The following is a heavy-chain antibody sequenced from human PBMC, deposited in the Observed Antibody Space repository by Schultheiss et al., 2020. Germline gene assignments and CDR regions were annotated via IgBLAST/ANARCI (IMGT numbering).Heavy chain of an antibody. CDR1: GYDFTNYG. Sequence: GESLKISCKASGYDFTNYGLSWVRQARGQGLEWMGWINTYNGNTNYAQKFQGRVTMTTDPSTSTAYMELRSLRSDDAAIYFCTRGFSGYGSSFDPWGQGTQVTVSS. CDR3: TRGFSGYGSSFDP. J-gene: IGHJ5*02. CDR2: INTYNGNT. D-gene: IGHD6-13*01. V-gene: IGHV1-18*01.